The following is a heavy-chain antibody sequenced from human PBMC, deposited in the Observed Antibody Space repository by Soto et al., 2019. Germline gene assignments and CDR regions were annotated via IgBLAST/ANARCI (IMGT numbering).Heavy chain of an antibody. Sequence: EVQLVESGGGLVKPGESLRLSCAASGFTFSTAWMTWVRQAPGRGLEGVARIKTTSDGGTIHYAAPVKGRFPISRDDSTVTLFLQMISLTIEDTALYYCIIDPSGSPWCQTPLVTVSS. D-gene: IGHD3-10*01. J-gene: IGHJ5*02. CDR2: IKTTSDGGTI. CDR3: IIDPSGSP. CDR1: GFTFSTAW. V-gene: IGHV3-15*01.